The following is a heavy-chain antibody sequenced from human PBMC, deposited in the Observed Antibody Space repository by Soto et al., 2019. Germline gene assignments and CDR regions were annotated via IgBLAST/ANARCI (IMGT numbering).Heavy chain of an antibody. CDR2: IYYRSKWYN. Sequence: SQTLSLTCAISGDSVSSNSAAWNWIRQSPSRGLEWLGRIYYRSKWYNDYAVSVKSRITINPDTSKNQFSLQLNSVTPEDTAVYYCARDSTIFGVVIGPVGWFDPWGQGTLVTVSS. V-gene: IGHV6-1*01. CDR3: ARDSTIFGVVIGPVGWFDP. J-gene: IGHJ5*02. D-gene: IGHD3-3*01. CDR1: GDSVSSNSAA.